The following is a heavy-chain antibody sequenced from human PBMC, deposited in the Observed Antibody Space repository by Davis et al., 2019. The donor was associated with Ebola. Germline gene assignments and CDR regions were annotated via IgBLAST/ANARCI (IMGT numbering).Heavy chain of an antibody. CDR3: ARLRTQYYYYYGMDV. J-gene: IGHJ6*02. CDR2: IYPGDSDT. Sequence: KVSCKGSGHSFTSYWIGWVRQMLGKGLEWMGIIYPGDSDTRYSPSFQGQVTISADKSISTAYLQWSSLKASDTAMYYCARLRTQYYYYYGMDVWGQGTTVTVSS. D-gene: IGHD1-7*01. CDR1: GHSFTSYW. V-gene: IGHV5-51*01.